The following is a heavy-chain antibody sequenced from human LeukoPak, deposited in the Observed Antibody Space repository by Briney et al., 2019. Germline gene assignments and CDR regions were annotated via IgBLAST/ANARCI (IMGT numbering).Heavy chain of an antibody. V-gene: IGHV1-69*04. CDR2: IIPILGIA. J-gene: IGHJ4*02. CDR1: GGTFSSYA. D-gene: IGHD3-22*01. Sequence: ASVKVSCKASGGTFSSYAISWVRQAPGQGLEWMGRIIPILGIANYAQKFQGRVTITADKSTSTAYMELSSLRSEDTAVYYCARGPHERSGYPDDWGQGTLVTVSS. CDR3: ARGPHERSGYPDD.